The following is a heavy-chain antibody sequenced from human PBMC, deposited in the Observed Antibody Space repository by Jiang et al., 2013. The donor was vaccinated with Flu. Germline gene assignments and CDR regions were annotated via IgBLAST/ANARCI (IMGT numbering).Heavy chain of an antibody. CDR1: GGSISSSNYY. Sequence: ETLSLTCTVSGGSISSSNYYWGWIRQPPGKGLEWIGSIFYSGSTYYNPSLKSRVTISVDTSKNQFSLKLSSVTAADTAVYYCARLPRVFTVAGNYYGMDVWGQGTTVTVSS. D-gene: IGHD6-19*01. J-gene: IGHJ6*02. V-gene: IGHV4-39*01. CDR2: IFYSGST. CDR3: ARLPRVFTVAGNYYGMDV.